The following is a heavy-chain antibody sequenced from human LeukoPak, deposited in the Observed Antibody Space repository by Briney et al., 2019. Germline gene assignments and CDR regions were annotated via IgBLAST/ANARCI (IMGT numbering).Heavy chain of an antibody. CDR2: IKQDGSEK. Sequence: PGGSLTLSCAASGFTFSNYWMSWVRQAPGKGLEWVANIKQDGSEKYYVDSVKGRFTISRDNAKNSLYLQMNSLRAEDTAVYYCARVTNYDILTGYSPGFDYWGQGTLVTVSS. CDR1: GFTFSNYW. CDR3: ARVTNYDILTGYSPGFDY. J-gene: IGHJ4*02. V-gene: IGHV3-7*01. D-gene: IGHD3-9*01.